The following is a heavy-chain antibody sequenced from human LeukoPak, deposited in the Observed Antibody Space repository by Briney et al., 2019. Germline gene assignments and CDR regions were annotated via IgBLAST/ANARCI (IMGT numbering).Heavy chain of an antibody. D-gene: IGHD5-18*01. J-gene: IGHJ3*02. CDR2: VTYTGS. V-gene: IGHV4-59*08. Sequence: SETLSLTCTVSGTSISSYYWSWLRQPPGKGPEWIGYVTYTGSKYNPSLKSRVTISTDRSKKEVSLRLSSVTAADTAMYFCARHVDTALIGAFHIWGQGTMVTVSS. CDR1: GTSISSYY. CDR3: ARHVDTALIGAFHI.